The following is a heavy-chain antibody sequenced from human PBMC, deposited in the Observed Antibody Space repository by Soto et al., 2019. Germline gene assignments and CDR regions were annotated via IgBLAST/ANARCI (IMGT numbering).Heavy chain of an antibody. V-gene: IGHV4-34*01. D-gene: IGHD2-2*01. CDR3: ARDRGYCSSTSCSHWFDP. CDR1: GGSFSGYY. J-gene: IGHJ5*02. Sequence: QVQLQQWGAGLLKPSETLSLTCAVYGGSFSGYYWSWIRQPPGKGLEWIGEINHSGGTNYNPSLKSRVTISVDTSKNQFSLKLSSVTAADTAVYYCARDRGYCSSTSCSHWFDPWGQGTLVTVSS. CDR2: INHSGGT.